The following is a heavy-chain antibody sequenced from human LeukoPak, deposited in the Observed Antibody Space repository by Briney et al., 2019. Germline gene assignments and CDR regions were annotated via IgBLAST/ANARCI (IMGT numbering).Heavy chain of an antibody. CDR3: ARYLYDYVWGSYRPFRSGMDV. V-gene: IGHV4-34*01. D-gene: IGHD3-16*02. J-gene: IGHJ6*02. Sequence: SETLSLTCAVYGGSFSGYYWSWIRQPPGKGLEWIGEINHSGSTNYNPSLKSRVTISVDTSKNQFSLKLSSVTAADTAVYYCARYLYDYVWGSYRPFRSGMDVWGQGTTVTVSS. CDR1: GGSFSGYY. CDR2: INHSGST.